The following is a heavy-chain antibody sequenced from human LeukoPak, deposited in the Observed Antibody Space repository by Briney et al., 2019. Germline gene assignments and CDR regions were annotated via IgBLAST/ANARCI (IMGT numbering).Heavy chain of an antibody. V-gene: IGHV3-23*01. Sequence: GGSLRLSCAASGFIFNSYEMNWVRQAPGKGLEWVSVISADSATTFYADSVKGRFTISRDNAKNTVFLQMSSLRAEDTALYYCARKSASGNYPLDYWGQGTLVTVSS. CDR3: ARKSASGNYPLDY. D-gene: IGHD3-10*01. CDR2: ISADSATT. J-gene: IGHJ4*02. CDR1: GFIFNSYE.